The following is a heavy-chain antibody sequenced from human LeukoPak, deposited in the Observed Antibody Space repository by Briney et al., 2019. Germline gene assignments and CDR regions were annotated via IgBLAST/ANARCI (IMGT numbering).Heavy chain of an antibody. D-gene: IGHD2-15*01. J-gene: IGHJ5*01. CDR3: ATVWVAARWFDT. CDR2: IYYSGST. Sequence: PETPSLTWTVSCVSISSSSYYWGWIRHRPGNGLEWIRSIYYSGSTYYHPSLKTRVTISLHTSKNQFSVEPSSVTPCPTAVYFRATVWVAARWFDTWG. V-gene: IGHV4-39*05. CDR1: CVSISSSSYY.